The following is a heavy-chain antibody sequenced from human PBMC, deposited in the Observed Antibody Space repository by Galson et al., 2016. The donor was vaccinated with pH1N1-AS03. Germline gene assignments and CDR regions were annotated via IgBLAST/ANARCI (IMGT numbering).Heavy chain of an antibody. D-gene: IGHD2-15*01. CDR2: IIGSGENT. J-gene: IGHJ4*02. Sequence: SLRLSCAASEFSFSRFAMAWVRQAPGKGLEWVSSIIGSGENTWYAESAKGRFTIPRDNSKNTLYLQLNSLRAEDTALYYCAKGSGYCSDATCYRFDRWGQGTLVTVSS. CDR3: AKGSGYCSDATCYRFDR. V-gene: IGHV3-23*01. CDR1: EFSFSRFA.